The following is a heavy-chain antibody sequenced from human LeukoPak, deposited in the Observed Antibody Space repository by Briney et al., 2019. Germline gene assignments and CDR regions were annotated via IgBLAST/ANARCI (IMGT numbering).Heavy chain of an antibody. CDR2: IRSKAYGGTT. D-gene: IGHD1-7*01. J-gene: IGHJ4*02. V-gene: IGHV3-49*04. CDR1: GFTFGDYA. Sequence: PGGSLRLSCTASGFTFGDYAMSWVRQAPGKGLEWVGFIRSKAYGGTTEYAASVKGRFTISRDDSKSIAYLQMNSLKTEDTAVYYCTRGNGYLELPFDYWGQGTLVTVSS. CDR3: TRGNGYLELPFDY.